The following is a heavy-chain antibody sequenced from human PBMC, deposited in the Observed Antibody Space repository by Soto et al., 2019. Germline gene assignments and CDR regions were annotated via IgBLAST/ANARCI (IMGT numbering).Heavy chain of an antibody. V-gene: IGHV3-23*01. J-gene: IGHJ4*02. D-gene: IGHD6-19*01. CDR1: GFTFSSYA. CDR3: AKEYEYSSGWERIDY. Sequence: EVQLLESGGGLVQPGGSLRLSCAASGFTFSSYAMSWVRQAPGKGLEWVSAISGSGVSTYYADSVKGRFTISRDNSKNTLFLQMNSLRAEDTAVYYCAKEYEYSSGWERIDYWGQGTLVTVSS. CDR2: ISGSGVST.